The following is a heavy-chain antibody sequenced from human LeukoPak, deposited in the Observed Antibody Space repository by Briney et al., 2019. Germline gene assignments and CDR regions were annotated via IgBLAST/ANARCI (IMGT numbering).Heavy chain of an antibody. V-gene: IGHV1-46*01. CDR2: IKPRDDST. Sequence: GASVKVSCKAFGFTFSSYHIHWVRQAPGQGLEWMGIIKPRDDSTIYAQKFQGRLIMTWDTSTSTAYMELSSLRSDDTALYDCARDFVWAVDYWGQGSLGTVSS. J-gene: IGHJ4*02. CDR3: ARDFVWAVDY. CDR1: GFTFSSYH. D-gene: IGHD3-16*01.